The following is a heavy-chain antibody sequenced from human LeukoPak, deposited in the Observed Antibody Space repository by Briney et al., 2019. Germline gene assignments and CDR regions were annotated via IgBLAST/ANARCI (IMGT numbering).Heavy chain of an antibody. CDR2: IWYDGSNK. CDR1: GFTFSSYG. CDR3: AKGGRYSSGSQGGYFDY. V-gene: IGHV3-33*06. D-gene: IGHD6-19*01. J-gene: IGHJ4*02. Sequence: GRSLRLSCAASGFTFSSYGMHWVRQAPGKGLEWVAVIWYDGSNKYYADSVKGRFTISRDNSKNTLYLQMNSLRAEDTAVYYCAKGGRYSSGSQGGYFDYWGQGTLVTVSS.